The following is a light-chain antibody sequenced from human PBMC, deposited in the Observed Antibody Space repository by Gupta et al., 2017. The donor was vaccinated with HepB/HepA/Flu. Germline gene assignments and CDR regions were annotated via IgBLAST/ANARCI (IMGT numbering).Light chain of an antibody. V-gene: IGLV1-47*02. CDR1: SSNIGSNY. J-gene: IGLJ3*02. Sequence: QSLLTQPPSASGTPAQRVTISCSGSSSNIGSNYVYWYQQLPGKDPNLLIYSNNQRPSGVLDRVLCDTAGTSVFPDTSGLRSEDEADDYWAESADSLSVWVFGGGTNLTVL. CDR3: AESADSLSVWV. CDR2: SNN.